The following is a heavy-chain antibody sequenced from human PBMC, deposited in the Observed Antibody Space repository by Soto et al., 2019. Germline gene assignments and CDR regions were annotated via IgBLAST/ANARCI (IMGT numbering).Heavy chain of an antibody. Sequence: VASVKVSCKASGYTFTSYYMHWVRQAPGQGLEWMGFINPSGGSTSCAQRFQGRVTMTRDTSASTVYMELSSLRSEDTAVYYCARNDKSGLDYWGQGTLVTVSS. CDR1: GYTFTSYY. CDR2: INPSGGST. J-gene: IGHJ4*02. D-gene: IGHD1-1*01. V-gene: IGHV1-46*01. CDR3: ARNDKSGLDY.